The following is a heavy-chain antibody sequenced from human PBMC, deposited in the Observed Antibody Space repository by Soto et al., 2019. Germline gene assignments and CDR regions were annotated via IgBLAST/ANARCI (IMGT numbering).Heavy chain of an antibody. D-gene: IGHD6-13*01. Sequence: SETLSLTCAVYGGSFSGYYWSWIRQPPGKGLEWIGEINHSGSTNYNPSLKSRVTISLDTSKNQFSLKLSSVTAADTAVYYCARTYSSSWSTFDYWGQGTLVTVSS. CDR2: INHSGST. CDR1: GGSFSGYY. V-gene: IGHV4-34*01. CDR3: ARTYSSSWSTFDY. J-gene: IGHJ4*02.